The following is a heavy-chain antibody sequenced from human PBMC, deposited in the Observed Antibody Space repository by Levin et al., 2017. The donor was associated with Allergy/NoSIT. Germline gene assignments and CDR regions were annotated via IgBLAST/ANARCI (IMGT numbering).Heavy chain of an antibody. D-gene: IGHD6-13*01. V-gene: IGHV3-48*02. CDR3: ARDYRSSSGLGVDY. J-gene: IGHJ4*02. CDR1: GFTFSTYS. Sequence: GESLKISCAASGFTFSTYSMNWVRQAPGEGLEWVSYISTSTTIYYADSVKGRFTISRDNAKNSLYLQMNSLRDEDTAVYYCARDYRSSSGLGVDYWGQGTLVTVSS. CDR2: ISTSTTI.